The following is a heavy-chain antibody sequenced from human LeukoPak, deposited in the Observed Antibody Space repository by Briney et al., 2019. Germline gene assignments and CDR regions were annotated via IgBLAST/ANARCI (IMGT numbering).Heavy chain of an antibody. J-gene: IGHJ4*02. CDR2: ISSSGGST. D-gene: IGHD2-2*03. Sequence: GGSLRLSCAASGFTFSSFAMSWVRPAPGKGLEWVSVISSSGGSTYYADSVKGRFTISRDNSNNTLYLQLNSLRAEDTALYYCAKVDKYYFDYWGQGTLVTVSS. CDR1: GFTFSSFA. CDR3: AKVDKYYFDY. V-gene: IGHV3-23*01.